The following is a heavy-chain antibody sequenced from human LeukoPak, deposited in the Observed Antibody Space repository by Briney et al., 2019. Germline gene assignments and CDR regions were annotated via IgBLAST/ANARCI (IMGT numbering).Heavy chain of an antibody. Sequence: SETLSLTCSVSGGSISSYYWSWIRQPPGKGLEWIGYIYYSGSTNYNPSLKSRVTISVDTSKNQFSPKLSSVTAADTAVYYCARENVAAGTNIDYWGQGTLVTVSS. J-gene: IGHJ4*02. V-gene: IGHV4-59*12. D-gene: IGHD6-13*01. CDR2: IYYSGST. CDR1: GGSISSYY. CDR3: ARENVAAGTNIDY.